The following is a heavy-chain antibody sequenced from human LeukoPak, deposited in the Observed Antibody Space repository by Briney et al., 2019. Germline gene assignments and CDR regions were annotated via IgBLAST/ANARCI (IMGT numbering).Heavy chain of an antibody. J-gene: IGHJ3*02. D-gene: IGHD3-10*01. CDR2: INPNSGGT. CDR3: AGGFGEYRDDAFDI. Sequence: ASVKVSCKASGYTFTGYCMHWVRQAPGQGLEWMGWINPNSGGTNYAQKFQGRVTMTRDTSISTAYMELSRLRSDDTAVYYCAGGFGEYRDDAFDIWGQGTMVTVSS. V-gene: IGHV1-2*02. CDR1: GYTFTGYC.